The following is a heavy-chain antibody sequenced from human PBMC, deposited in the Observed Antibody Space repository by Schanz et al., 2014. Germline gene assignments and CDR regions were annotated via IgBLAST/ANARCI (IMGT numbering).Heavy chain of an antibody. CDR2: ISWDGGST. V-gene: IGHV3-43*01. D-gene: IGHD3-10*01. CDR1: GFNFDDYT. CDR3: ARGLPYGSGSYYDY. Sequence: EVRLVESGGGLVQPGGSLRLSCAASGFNFDDYTMHWVRQGPGKGLEWVSLISWDGGSTLYADSVRGRFTISRDNSKNSLYLQMNSLRTEDSALYFCARGLPYGSGSYYDYWGQGTLVTVSS. J-gene: IGHJ4*02.